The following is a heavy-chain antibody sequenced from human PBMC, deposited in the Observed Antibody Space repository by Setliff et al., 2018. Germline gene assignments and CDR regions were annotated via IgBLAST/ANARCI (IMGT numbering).Heavy chain of an antibody. CDR2: IKQDGSVK. Sequence: GGSLRLSCAASGFTFSSYWMNWVRQAPGKGLEWVANIKQDGSVKNYVDSVKGRFSISRDNTKNSLYLQMNSLRAEDAAVYYCARDPFGNPVFDPWGQGTLVTVSS. J-gene: IGHJ5*02. CDR3: ARDPFGNPVFDP. D-gene: IGHD3-10*01. CDR1: GFTFSSYW. V-gene: IGHV3-7*01.